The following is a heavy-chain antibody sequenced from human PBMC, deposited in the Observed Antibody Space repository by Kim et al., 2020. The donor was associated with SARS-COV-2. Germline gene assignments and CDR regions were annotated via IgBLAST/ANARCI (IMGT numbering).Heavy chain of an antibody. Sequence: ASVKVSCKASGYTFTGYYMHWVRQAPGQGLEWMGWINPNSGGTNYAQKFQGRVTMTRDTSISTAYMELSRLRSDDTAVYYCTCNYDFWSGYYSCYFDYWGQGTLVTVSS. J-gene: IGHJ4*02. CDR3: TCNYDFWSGYYSCYFDY. CDR1: GYTFTGYY. CDR2: INPNSGGT. D-gene: IGHD3-3*01. V-gene: IGHV1-2*02.